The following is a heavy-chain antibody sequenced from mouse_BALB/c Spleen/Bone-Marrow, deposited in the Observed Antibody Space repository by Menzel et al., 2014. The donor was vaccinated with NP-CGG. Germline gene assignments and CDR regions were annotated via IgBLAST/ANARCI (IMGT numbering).Heavy chain of an antibody. CDR3: ARELYYFDY. Sequence: EVQVVESGPGLVKPSQTVSLTCTVTGISITTGNYRWSWIRQFQGNKLEWIGXIYYSGTITYNPSLTSRTTITRDTSXNQFFLEMNSLTAEDTATYYCARELYYFDYWGQGTTLTVSS. J-gene: IGHJ2*01. V-gene: IGHV3-5*02. CDR2: IYYSGTI. CDR1: GISITTGNYR.